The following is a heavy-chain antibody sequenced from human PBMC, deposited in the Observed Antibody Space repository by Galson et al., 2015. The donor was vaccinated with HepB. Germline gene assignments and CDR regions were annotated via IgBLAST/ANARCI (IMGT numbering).Heavy chain of an antibody. V-gene: IGHV3-9*01. CDR3: AKAPRGSYYVTYFDL. CDR1: GFTFYDYA. J-gene: IGHJ4*02. D-gene: IGHD3-10*01. CDR2: ISWNGGTI. Sequence: SLRLSCAASGFTFYDYAMHWVRQAPGKGPEWVAGISWNGGTITYADSVKGRFTISRDNAKNSLYLQISSLRVEDTAFYFCAKAPRGSYYVTYFDLWGRGTLVTVSS.